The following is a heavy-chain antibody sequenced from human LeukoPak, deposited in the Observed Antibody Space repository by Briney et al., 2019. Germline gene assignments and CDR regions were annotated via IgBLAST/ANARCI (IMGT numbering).Heavy chain of an antibody. CDR3: ARNGCPTSNCYGRFDP. CDR2: INGDGSST. D-gene: IGHD2-2*01. J-gene: IGHJ5*02. V-gene: IGHV3-74*01. CDR1: GFTVSSDW. Sequence: PSGGSLRLSCAASGFTVSSDWMHWVRQAPGKGLVWVSRINGDGSSTTYADSVKGRFSISRDNAKNTLYLHMNSLGADDTAVYYCARNGCPTSNCYGRFDPWGQGTLVTVSS.